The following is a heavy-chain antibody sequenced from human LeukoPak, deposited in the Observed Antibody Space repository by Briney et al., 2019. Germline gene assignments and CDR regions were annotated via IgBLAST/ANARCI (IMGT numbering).Heavy chain of an antibody. CDR1: GFTITTNW. CDR3: AKDFAPWFGESPRADKFDP. CDR2: IRYDGSNK. Sequence: GESLRLSCAASGFTITTNWMSWVRQARGKGLEWVAFIRYDGSNKYYADSVKGRFTISRDNSKNTLYLQMNSLRAEDTAVYYCAKDFAPWFGESPRADKFDPWGQGTLVTVSS. J-gene: IGHJ5*02. D-gene: IGHD3-10*01. V-gene: IGHV3-30*02.